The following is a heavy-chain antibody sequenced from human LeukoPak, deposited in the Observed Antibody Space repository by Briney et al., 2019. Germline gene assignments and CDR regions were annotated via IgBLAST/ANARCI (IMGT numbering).Heavy chain of an antibody. CDR2: IHSGGST. CDR3: AKGKINHEYAFDM. V-gene: IGHV3-66*01. Sequence: GGSLRLSCAASGFTVSTNYMSWVRQAPGKGLEWVSVIHSGGSTYYADSVKGRFTISRDNSKNTLYLQMNSLTAEDTAVYFCAKGKINHEYAFDMWGQGTMVTVPS. CDR1: GFTVSTNY. J-gene: IGHJ3*02.